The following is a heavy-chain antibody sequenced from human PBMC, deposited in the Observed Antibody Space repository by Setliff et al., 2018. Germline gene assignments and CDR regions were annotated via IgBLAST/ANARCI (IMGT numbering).Heavy chain of an antibody. CDR1: GGSISSGDHY. Sequence: SETLSLTCTVSGGSISSGDHYWSWIRQPAGKGLEWIGRIHASGSTNYNPSLKSRVTISVDTSKNRFSLKLSSVTAADTAVYYCARDPLTTNRRRAFDIWGQGTMVTVSS. CDR3: ARDPLTTNRRRAFDI. D-gene: IGHD4-17*01. CDR2: IHASGST. J-gene: IGHJ3*02. V-gene: IGHV4-61*02.